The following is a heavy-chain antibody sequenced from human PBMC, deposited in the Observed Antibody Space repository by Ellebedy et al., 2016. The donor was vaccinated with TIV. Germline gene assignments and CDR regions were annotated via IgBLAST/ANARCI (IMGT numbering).Heavy chain of an antibody. V-gene: IGHV3-7*03. D-gene: IGHD3-10*01. CDR1: GFTFGSYW. CDR3: ARGRSFN. J-gene: IGHJ4*02. CDR2: MKHDGTEM. Sequence: PGGSLRLSCAASGFTFGSYWMSWVRQAPGKGLEWVANMKHDGTEMYYVASVKGRFTISRDNAKNSLYLQMNSLRVEDTAVYYCARGRSFNWGQGTLVTVSS.